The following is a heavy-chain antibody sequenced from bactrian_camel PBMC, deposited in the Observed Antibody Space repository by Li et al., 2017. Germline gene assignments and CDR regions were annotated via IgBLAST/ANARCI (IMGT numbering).Heavy chain of an antibody. CDR2: IEGDGTT. V-gene: IGHV3S53*01. CDR1: GYAYRRDKS. Sequence: HVQLVESGGGSVQAGGSLRLSCVASGYAYRRDKSMGWFRQAPGKEREGVAAIEGDGTTTYADSVKGRLTISKDKNKHMVYLQMNSLKPEDTAMYYCATHSHWYCRPSQSSDFDYWGRGTQVTVS. D-gene: IGHD6*01. CDR3: ATHSHWYCRPSQSSDFDY. J-gene: IGHJ4*01.